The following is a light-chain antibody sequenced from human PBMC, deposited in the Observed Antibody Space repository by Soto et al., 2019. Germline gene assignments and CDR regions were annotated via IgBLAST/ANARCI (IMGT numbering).Light chain of an antibody. CDR3: SSYAGFNNFV. CDR2: EVT. CDR1: SSDVGAYNY. Sequence: QSALTQPPSASGSPGQSGTISCTGTSSDVGAYNYVSWYQQHPGNAPKLMIYEVTNRPSGVPDRFSTSKSGNTASLTVSGLQAEDEADYFCSSYAGFNNFVFGTGTKVTVL. J-gene: IGLJ1*01. V-gene: IGLV2-8*01.